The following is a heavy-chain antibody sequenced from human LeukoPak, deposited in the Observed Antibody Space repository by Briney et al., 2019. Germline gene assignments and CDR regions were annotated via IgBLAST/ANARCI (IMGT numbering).Heavy chain of an antibody. V-gene: IGHV4-39*07. J-gene: IGHJ5*02. CDR3: ARDRGGQWLVTWFDP. CDR1: GGSISSSSYY. Sequence: SETLSLTCTVSGGSISSSSYYWGWIRQPPGKGLEWIGSIYYSGSTYYNPSLKSRVTISVDTSKNQFSLKPSSVTAADTAVYYCARDRGGQWLVTWFDPWGQGTLVTVSS. CDR2: IYYSGST. D-gene: IGHD6-19*01.